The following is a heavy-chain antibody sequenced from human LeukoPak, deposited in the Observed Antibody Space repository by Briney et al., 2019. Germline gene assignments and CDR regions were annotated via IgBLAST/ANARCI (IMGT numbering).Heavy chain of an antibody. CDR2: IIPISGTT. V-gene: IGHV1-69*06. Sequence: GASVKVSCTASAGTLNSYVISWVRQAPGQGLEWMGGIIPISGTTNYAQKFQGRVTITADKSTSTAYMELGSLRSEDTAVYYCATLCCGSYYMDVWGKGTTVTVSS. CDR3: ATLCCGSYYMDV. D-gene: IGHD2-15*01. CDR1: AGTLNSYV. J-gene: IGHJ6*03.